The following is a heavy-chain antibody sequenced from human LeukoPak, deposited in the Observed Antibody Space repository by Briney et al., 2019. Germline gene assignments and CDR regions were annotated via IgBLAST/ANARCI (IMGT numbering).Heavy chain of an antibody. Sequence: ASVKVSCKASGYTFTSYGISWVRQAPGQGLEWMGWINPNSGGTNYAQKFQGRVTMTRDTSISTAYMELSRLRSDDTAVYYCARVRNYYYMDVWGKGTTVTVSS. J-gene: IGHJ6*03. CDR2: INPNSGGT. CDR3: ARVRNYYYMDV. V-gene: IGHV1-2*02. CDR1: GYTFTSYG.